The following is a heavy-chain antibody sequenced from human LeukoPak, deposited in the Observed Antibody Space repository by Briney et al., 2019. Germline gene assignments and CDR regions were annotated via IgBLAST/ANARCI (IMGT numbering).Heavy chain of an antibody. Sequence: SETLSLTCTVSSGSIFNNNWWSWVRPPPGKGLEWIGQIFHSGSTIYSPSLKSRVTISMDKSKNQISLRLTSVTAADTAVYYCARSPTKRVPEDYWGQGTLVTVSS. CDR3: ARSPTKRVPEDY. J-gene: IGHJ4*02. CDR1: SGSIFNNNW. D-gene: IGHD2-2*01. V-gene: IGHV4-4*02. CDR2: IFHSGST.